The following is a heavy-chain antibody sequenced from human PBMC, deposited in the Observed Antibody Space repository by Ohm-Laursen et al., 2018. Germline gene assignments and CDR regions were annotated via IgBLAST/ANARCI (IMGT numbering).Heavy chain of an antibody. CDR1: GFSLSTSGVG. CDR3: AHSPRGYSYGARFDP. Sequence: TQTLTLTYTFSGFSLSTSGVGVGWIRQPPGKALEWLALLYWNDDKRYSASLKSGLTITKDTSKNQVVLTMTNMDPVDTATYYCAHSPRGYSYGARFDPWGQGTLVTVSS. D-gene: IGHD5-18*01. V-gene: IGHV2-5*01. CDR2: LYWNDDK. J-gene: IGHJ5*02.